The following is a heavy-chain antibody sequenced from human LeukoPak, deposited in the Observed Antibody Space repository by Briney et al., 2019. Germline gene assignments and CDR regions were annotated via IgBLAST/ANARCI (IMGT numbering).Heavy chain of an antibody. CDR3: ARARGDGYQWYFDL. V-gene: IGHV3-7*01. CDR2: IKQDGSEK. CDR1: GFTFSSYT. D-gene: IGHD5-24*01. J-gene: IGHJ2*01. Sequence: GGSLRLSCVASGFTFSSYTMNWVRQAPGKGLEWVANIKQDGSEKNYVDFVKGRFTISRDNAKNSLDLQMNSLRAEDTAMYYCARARGDGYQWYFDLWGRGTLVTVSS.